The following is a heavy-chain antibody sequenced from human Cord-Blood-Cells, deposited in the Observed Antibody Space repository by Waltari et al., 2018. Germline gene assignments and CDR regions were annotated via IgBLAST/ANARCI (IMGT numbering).Heavy chain of an antibody. Sequence: QVQLVQSGAEVKKPGSSVKVSCKASGGTFSSYAISWVRQAPGQGLEWMGGIIPIFGTANYAQKFQCRVTITADESTSTAYMELSSLRSEDTAVYYCAGGCSSTSCYSPYYYYMDVWGKGTTVTVSS. J-gene: IGHJ6*03. V-gene: IGHV1-69*01. CDR3: AGGCSSTSCYSPYYYYMDV. CDR1: GGTFSSYA. CDR2: IIPIFGTA. D-gene: IGHD2-2*02.